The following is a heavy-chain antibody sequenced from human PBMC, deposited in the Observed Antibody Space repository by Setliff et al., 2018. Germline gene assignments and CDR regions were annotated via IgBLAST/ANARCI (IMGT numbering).Heavy chain of an antibody. J-gene: IGHJ4*02. CDR3: QWFRELWRDY. CDR2: LYDDGSE. CDR1: GFTVSPND. V-gene: IGHV3-53*01. Sequence: GGSLRLSCAASGFTVSPNDTSWVRQAPGKGLEWISLLYDDGSEFYSDSVKGRFTISRDTSKNMLYLQMTSLKPEDSAVYCRQWFRELWRDYWGQGTLVTVSS. D-gene: IGHD3-10*01.